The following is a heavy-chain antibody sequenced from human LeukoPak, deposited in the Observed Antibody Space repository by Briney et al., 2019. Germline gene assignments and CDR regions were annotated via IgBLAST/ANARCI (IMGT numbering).Heavy chain of an antibody. CDR2: IKQDGSEK. CDR1: GFTFSSYW. Sequence: GGSLRLSCEASGFTFSSYWMSWVRQAPGKGLEWVANIKQDGSEKYYVDFVKGRFTISRDNAKNSLYLQMNSLRAEDTAVYYCARSRRWFPFDYWGQGTLVTVSS. J-gene: IGHJ4*02. V-gene: IGHV3-7*01. CDR3: ARSRRWFPFDY. D-gene: IGHD2-15*01.